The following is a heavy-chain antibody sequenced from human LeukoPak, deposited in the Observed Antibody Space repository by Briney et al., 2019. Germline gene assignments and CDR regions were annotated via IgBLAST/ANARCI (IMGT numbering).Heavy chain of an antibody. Sequence: PGGSLRLSCAASGFTFSSYAMSWVRQAPGKGLEWVSAISGSGGSTYYADSVKGRFTMSRDNSKNTLYLQMNSLRAEDTAVYYWAKDLSYCSSTSCYSGWFDPWGQGTLVTVSS. V-gene: IGHV3-23*01. CDR1: GFTFSSYA. J-gene: IGHJ5*02. CDR3: AKDLSYCSSTSCYSGWFDP. D-gene: IGHD2-2*01. CDR2: ISGSGGST.